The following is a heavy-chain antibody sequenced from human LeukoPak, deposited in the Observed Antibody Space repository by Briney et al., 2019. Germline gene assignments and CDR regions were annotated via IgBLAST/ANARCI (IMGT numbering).Heavy chain of an antibody. Sequence: GESLRLSCSASGFTLSNHWIHWVRQAPGKGLVWVSRINTDGSSTNYADSVKGRFTVSRDNAKSTLYLQMNSLRVEDTAVYYCARVIGWDEPFDLWGQGTMVTVSS. D-gene: IGHD1-26*01. CDR3: ARVIGWDEPFDL. J-gene: IGHJ3*01. V-gene: IGHV3-74*01. CDR1: GFTLSNHW. CDR2: INTDGSST.